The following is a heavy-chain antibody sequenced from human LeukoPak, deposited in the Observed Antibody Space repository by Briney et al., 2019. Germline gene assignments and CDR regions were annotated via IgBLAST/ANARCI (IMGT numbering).Heavy chain of an antibody. D-gene: IGHD6-6*01. CDR3: AKSIAARPRAYYFDY. J-gene: IGHJ4*02. CDR2: ISGSGGST. CDR1: GFTFSSYA. Sequence: GGSLRLSCAASGFTFSSYAMSWVRQAPGKGLEWVSAISGSGGSTYYADSVKGRSTISRDNSKNTLYLQMNSLRAEDTAVYYCAKSIAARPRAYYFDYWGQGTLVTVSS. V-gene: IGHV3-23*01.